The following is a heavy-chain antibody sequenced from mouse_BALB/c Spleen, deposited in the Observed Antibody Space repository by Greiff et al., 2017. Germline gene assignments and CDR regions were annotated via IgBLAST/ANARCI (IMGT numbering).Heavy chain of an antibody. J-gene: IGHJ1*01. CDR2: ISYSGST. D-gene: IGHD2-2*01. V-gene: IGHV3-2*02. Sequence: EVKLVESGPGLVKPSQSLSLTCTVTGYSITSDYAWNWIRQFPGNKLEWMGYISYSGSTSYNPSLKSRISITRDTSKNQFFLQLNSVTTEDTATYYCARYGYYSYFDVWGAGTTVTVSS. CDR3: ARYGYYSYFDV. CDR1: GYSITSDYA.